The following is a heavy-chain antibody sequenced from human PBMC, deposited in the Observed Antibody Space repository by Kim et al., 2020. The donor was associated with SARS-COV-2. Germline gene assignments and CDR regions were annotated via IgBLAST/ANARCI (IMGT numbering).Heavy chain of an antibody. CDR3: ARDYSPYCSGGSCHLW. CDR2: ISSSGSTI. J-gene: IGHJ4*02. D-gene: IGHD2-15*01. CDR1: GFTFSDYY. V-gene: IGHV3-11*01. Sequence: GGSLRLSCAASGFTFSDYYMSWIRQAPGKGLEWVSYISSSGSTIYYADSVKGRFTISRDNAKNSLYLQMNSLRAEDTAVYYCARDYSPYCSGGSCHLWWGQGTLVTVSS.